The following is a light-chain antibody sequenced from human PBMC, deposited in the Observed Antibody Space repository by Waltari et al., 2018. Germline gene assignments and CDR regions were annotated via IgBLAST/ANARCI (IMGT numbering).Light chain of an antibody. Sequence: EIVLTQSPGTLSLSPGERATLSCRASQSVTSGYLAWYKQKPGQPPRLVIHGVSSRATGIPDRFSGSGSGTDFTLTISRLEPEDFAVYFCQQYDNSPPWTFGQGTKVEIK. CDR3: QQYDNSPPWT. CDR1: QSVTSGY. CDR2: GVS. J-gene: IGKJ1*01. V-gene: IGKV3-20*01.